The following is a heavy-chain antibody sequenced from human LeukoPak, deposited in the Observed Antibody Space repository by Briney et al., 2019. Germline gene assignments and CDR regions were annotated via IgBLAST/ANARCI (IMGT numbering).Heavy chain of an antibody. V-gene: IGHV3-53*04. CDR2: IYSGGST. J-gene: IGHJ4*02. Sequence: QSGGSLRLSCAASGFTVSSNYMSWVRQAPGNGLEWVSVIYSGGSTYYADSVKGRFTISRHNSKNTLYLQMNSLRAEDTAVYYCARIVVDTAMAGRYYFDYWGQGTLVTVSS. D-gene: IGHD5-18*01. CDR3: ARIVVDTAMAGRYYFDY. CDR1: GFTVSSNY.